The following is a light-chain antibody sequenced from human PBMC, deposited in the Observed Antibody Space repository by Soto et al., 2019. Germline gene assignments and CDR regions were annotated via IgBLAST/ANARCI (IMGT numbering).Light chain of an antibody. CDR3: SSFTISSTWV. J-gene: IGLJ3*02. V-gene: IGLV2-14*03. CDR1: TSDLGGYNR. CDR2: DVS. Sequence: QSVLTQPASVSGSPGQSITISCTGTTSDLGGYNRVSWYQQHPGKAPTLMIKDVSNRPSGVSDRFSGSKSGNTASLTISGLQPEDEADYYCSSFTISSTWVFGGGTKLTVL.